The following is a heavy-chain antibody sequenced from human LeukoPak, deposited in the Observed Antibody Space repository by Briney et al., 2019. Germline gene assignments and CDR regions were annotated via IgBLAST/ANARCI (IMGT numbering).Heavy chain of an antibody. CDR1: GFTFSDYY. J-gene: IGHJ4*02. D-gene: IGHD1-26*01. Sequence: GGSLRLSCAASGFTFSDYYMSWIRQAPGKGLEWVSYIGSSGSTIYYADSVEGRFTISRDNAKNSLYLQMNSLRAEDTAVYYCARDRYVGATTAGDSDSWGQGTLVTVSS. V-gene: IGHV3-11*01. CDR3: ARDRYVGATTAGDSDS. CDR2: IGSSGSTI.